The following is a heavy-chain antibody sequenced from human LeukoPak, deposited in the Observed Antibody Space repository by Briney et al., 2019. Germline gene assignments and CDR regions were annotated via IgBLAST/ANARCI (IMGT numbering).Heavy chain of an antibody. D-gene: IGHD3-16*01. CDR2: IIPVLSTA. Sequence: SVKVSCKASGDTFSRYAISWVRQAPGQGLEWMGGIIPVLSTANYAQKFQDRVTITADESTSTTYMELSSLKSEDTAVYYCATTGGDIYYYYMDVWGKGTAVTISS. V-gene: IGHV1-69*13. CDR3: ATTGGDIYYYYMDV. CDR1: GDTFSRYA. J-gene: IGHJ6*03.